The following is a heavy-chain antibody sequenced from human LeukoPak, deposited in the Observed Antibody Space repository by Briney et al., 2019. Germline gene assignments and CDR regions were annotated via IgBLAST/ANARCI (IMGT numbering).Heavy chain of an antibody. Sequence: ASVKVSCKASGYTFTSYAMHWVRQAPGQRLEWMGWINAGNGNTKYSQKFQGRVTITRDTSAITAYMELSSLRSEDTAVYYCAFQPGYSYGYASQHWGQGTLVTVS. V-gene: IGHV1-3*01. D-gene: IGHD5-18*01. CDR3: AFQPGYSYGYASQH. CDR1: GYTFTSYA. CDR2: INAGNGNT. J-gene: IGHJ4*02.